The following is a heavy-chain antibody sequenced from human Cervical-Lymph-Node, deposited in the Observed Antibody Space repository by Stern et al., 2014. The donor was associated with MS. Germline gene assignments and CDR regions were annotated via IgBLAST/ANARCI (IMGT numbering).Heavy chain of an antibody. Sequence: ESGPTLVKPTQTLTLTCTFSGFSLSTSGVGVGWIRQPPGKALEWLALISWDDDKRYSPSLESRLTITKDTSNNQVFLTMTNMDPVDTATYYCAHLTTATALDYWGQGTLVTVSS. CDR3: AHLTTATALDY. D-gene: IGHD1-1*01. V-gene: IGHV2-5*02. CDR2: ISWDDDK. CDR1: GFSLSTSGVG. J-gene: IGHJ4*02.